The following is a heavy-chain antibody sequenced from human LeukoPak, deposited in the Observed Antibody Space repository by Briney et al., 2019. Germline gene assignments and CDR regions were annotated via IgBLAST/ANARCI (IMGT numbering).Heavy chain of an antibody. D-gene: IGHD1-26*01. CDR3: AKCSRRYYEVEPFDY. Sequence: GGSLRLSCAASGFTFSSYAMSWVRQAPGKGLEWVSAISGSGGSTYYADSVKGRFTISRDNSKNTLYLQMNSLRAEDTAVYYCAKCSRRYYEVEPFDYWGQGTLVTVSS. CDR1: GFTFSSYA. CDR2: ISGSGGST. J-gene: IGHJ4*02. V-gene: IGHV3-23*01.